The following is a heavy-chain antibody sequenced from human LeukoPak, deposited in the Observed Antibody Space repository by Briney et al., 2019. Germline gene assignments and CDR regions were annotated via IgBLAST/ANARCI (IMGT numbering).Heavy chain of an antibody. CDR2: ISSNGGST. J-gene: IGHJ6*03. V-gene: IGHV3-64*01. D-gene: IGHD3-3*01. CDR1: GFTFSSYA. Sequence: GGSLRLSCAASGFTFSSYAMHWVRQAPGKGLEYVSVISSNGGSTYYANSVKGRFTISRDNSKNTLYLQVGSLRAEDMAVYYCARALGAEIFGVVMGGYYMDVWGKGTTVTVSS. CDR3: ARALGAEIFGVVMGGYYMDV.